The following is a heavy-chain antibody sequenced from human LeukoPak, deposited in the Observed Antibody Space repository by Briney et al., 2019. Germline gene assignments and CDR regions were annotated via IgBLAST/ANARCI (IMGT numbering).Heavy chain of an antibody. D-gene: IGHD2-15*01. CDR3: ARLEYCSGGSCYGFSYFGY. CDR1: GYSFTSYW. V-gene: IGHV5-51*01. CDR2: IYPGDSDT. J-gene: IGHJ4*02. Sequence: GESLKISCKGSGYSFTSYWIGWVRQMPGKGLEWMGIIYPGDSDTRYSPSFQGQVTISADESISTAYLQWSSLKASDTAMYYCARLEYCSGGSCYGFSYFGYWGQGTLVTVSS.